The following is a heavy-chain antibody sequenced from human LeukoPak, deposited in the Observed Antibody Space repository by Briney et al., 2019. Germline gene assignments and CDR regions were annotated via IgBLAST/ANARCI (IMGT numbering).Heavy chain of an antibody. CDR3: ARDSHDYVWGSLGY. CDR1: SYTFTSYG. CDR2: ISAYNGNT. V-gene: IGHV1-18*04. Sequence: GASVKVSCKASSYTFTSYGISWVRQAPGQGLEWMGWISAYNGNTNYAQKLQGRVTMTTDTSTSTAYMELRSLRSDDTAVYYCARDSHDYVWGSLGYWGQGTLVTVSS. J-gene: IGHJ4*02. D-gene: IGHD3-16*01.